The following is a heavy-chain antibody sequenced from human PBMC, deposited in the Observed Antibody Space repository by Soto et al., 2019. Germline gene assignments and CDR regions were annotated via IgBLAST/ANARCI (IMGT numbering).Heavy chain of an antibody. CDR3: ARDNRDRRDCSGGSCYSYNWFYP. CDR2: IYYSGST. V-gene: IGHV4-59*01. D-gene: IGHD2-15*01. CDR1: GFTFSSYA. Sequence: GSLRLSCAASGFTFSSYAMSWVRQAPGKGLEWDGYIYYSGSTNYNPSLKSRVTISVDTSKNQFALKLSSVTAADTAVYYCARDNRDRRDCSGGSCYSYNWFYPWGQGTLVTVSS. J-gene: IGHJ5*02.